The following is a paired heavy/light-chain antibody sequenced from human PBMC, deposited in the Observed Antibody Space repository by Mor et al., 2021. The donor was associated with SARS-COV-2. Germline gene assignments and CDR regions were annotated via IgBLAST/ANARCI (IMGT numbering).Light chain of an antibody. Sequence: QTVVTQEPSLTVSPGETVTLTCGSNTGPVTNDQSPYWFQKKPGQAPKTLIYDTWKTHSSTPARFSGSLLGGKAALTLSGAQAEDEANYYCLLSFFDSRVFGTGTKLTVL. V-gene: IGLV7-46*01. CDR2: DTW. CDR3: LLSFFDSRV. CDR1: TGPVTNDQS. J-gene: IGLJ3*02.
Heavy chain of an antibody. CDR1: GFTFRDFG. Sequence: QVQLVESGGGVARPGESLRLSCAAAGFTFRDFGMHWVRHSPGKGLEWVALISWDGSYRDYGDSVRGRFIISRDNSRNTLYLQLNRLRAEDTAMYYCASLGILRYSDYGSGHWGQGTQVTVSS. V-gene: IGHV3-30*03. D-gene: IGHD5-12*01. CDR3: ASLGILRYSDYGSGH. CDR2: ISWDGSYR. J-gene: IGHJ4*02.